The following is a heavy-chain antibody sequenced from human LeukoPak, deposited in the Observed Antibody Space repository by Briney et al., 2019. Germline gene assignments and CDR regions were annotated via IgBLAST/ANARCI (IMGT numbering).Heavy chain of an antibody. D-gene: IGHD1-26*01. CDR3: AMIRGSWREFDG. Sequence: SEPLSLTCTVSGGPISNYLRRWIRQPPGKDLEGIGHIYYSGSAYYTPYLKSRGIISGETSKSQFSLKLSSVTAAGTAVYYCAMIRGSWREFDGWGQGTLVTVSS. J-gene: IGHJ4*02. CDR2: IYYSGSA. CDR1: GGPISNYL. V-gene: IGHV4-59*06.